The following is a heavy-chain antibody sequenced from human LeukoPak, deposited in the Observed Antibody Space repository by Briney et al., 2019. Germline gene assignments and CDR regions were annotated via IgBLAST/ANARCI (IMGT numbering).Heavy chain of an antibody. J-gene: IGHJ4*02. V-gene: IGHV3-23*01. CDR3: ARHLDYGRSLVAFDY. Sequence: GGSLRLSCAASGFTFSSYAMTWVRQAPRQGLEWVSAISGSGGSTFYADSVKGRFTISRDNSKNTLYLQMNGLRAEDTAVYYCARHLDYGRSLVAFDYWGQGTLVTVSS. CDR2: ISGSGGST. CDR1: GFTFSSYA. D-gene: IGHD4-17*01.